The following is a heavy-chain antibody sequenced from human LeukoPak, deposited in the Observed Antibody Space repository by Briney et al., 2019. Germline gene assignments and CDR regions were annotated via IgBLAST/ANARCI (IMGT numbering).Heavy chain of an antibody. CDR3: ARDSTYYYDSGSSGPHYFDN. V-gene: IGHV3-23*01. Sequence: GGSLRLSCAASGFTFGGYAMSWVRQAPGKGLEWVSAISGSGGSTYYADSVKGRFTISRDNSKNTLYLQLNSLRAEDTAVYYCARDSTYYYDSGSSGPHYFDNWGQGTLVTVSS. CDR1: GFTFGGYA. J-gene: IGHJ4*02. CDR2: ISGSGGST. D-gene: IGHD3-10*01.